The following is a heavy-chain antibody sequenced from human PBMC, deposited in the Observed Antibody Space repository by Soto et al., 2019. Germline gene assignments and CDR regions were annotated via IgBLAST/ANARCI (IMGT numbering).Heavy chain of an antibody. J-gene: IGHJ3*02. CDR2: IYPGDSDT. V-gene: IGHV5-51*01. Sequence: GKELEWMGIIYPGDSDTRYSPSFQGQVTISDDKSISTAYLQWSSLKASDTAMYYCAGEEIQVCAAISECAFDIWGHVTM. CDR3: AGEEIQVCAAISECAFDI. D-gene: IGHD3-10*01.